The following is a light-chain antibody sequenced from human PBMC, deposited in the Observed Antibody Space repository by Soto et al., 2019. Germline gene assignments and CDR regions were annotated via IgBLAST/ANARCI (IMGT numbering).Light chain of an antibody. CDR1: RSNLGAGYD. V-gene: IGLV1-40*01. Sequence: QSVLTQLPSVSGAPGQRVTISCTGSRSNLGAGYDVHWYQHLPGTAPKLFIYANDNRPSGVPDRFSGSKSDTSASLAITGLQAEDEADYYCQSYDSSLSGVVFGGGTKLTVL. CDR3: QSYDSSLSGVV. J-gene: IGLJ2*01. CDR2: AND.